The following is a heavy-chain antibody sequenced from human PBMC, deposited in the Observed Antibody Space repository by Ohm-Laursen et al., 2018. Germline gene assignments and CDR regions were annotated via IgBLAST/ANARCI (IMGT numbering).Heavy chain of an antibody. CDR2: ISYDGSNK. V-gene: IGHV3-30*03. CDR1: GFTFSNYW. CDR3: SKGGFGDYADPGPFHL. D-gene: IGHD4-17*01. J-gene: IGHJ3*01. Sequence: SSLRLSCTASGFTFSNYWMSWVRLLPGKGLEWVAFISYDGSNKYYADSVKGRFAFSRDNAKDTLSLQMNSLRPDDTGVYYCSKGGFGDYADPGPFHLWGQGTTVTVSS.